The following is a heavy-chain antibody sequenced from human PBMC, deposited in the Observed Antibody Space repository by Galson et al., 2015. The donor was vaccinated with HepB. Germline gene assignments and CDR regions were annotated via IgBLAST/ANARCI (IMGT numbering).Heavy chain of an antibody. CDR3: TRGQFNAFDV. Sequence: SLRLSCAVSGFTLSDHHIDWVRQAPGKGLEWVARSRNKANGYTTEYAASVRGRFTISRDDSKNSVYLQMNSLKSEDTAVYYCTRGQFNAFDVWGQGTMVTVSS. CDR1: GFTLSDHH. CDR2: SRNKANGYTT. J-gene: IGHJ3*01. D-gene: IGHD5-24*01. V-gene: IGHV3-72*01.